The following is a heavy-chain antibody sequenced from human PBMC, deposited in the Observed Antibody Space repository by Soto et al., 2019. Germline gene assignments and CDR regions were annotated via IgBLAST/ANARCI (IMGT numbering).Heavy chain of an antibody. J-gene: IGHJ5*02. CDR1: GGSISSSSYY. CDR2: IYYSGST. Sequence: SETLSLTCTVSGGSISSSSYYWGWIRQPPGKGLEWIGSIYYSGSTYYNPSLKSRVTISVDTSKNQFSLKLSSVTAADTAVYYCARDSSRWYWFDPWGQGTLVTVYS. D-gene: IGHD6-13*01. V-gene: IGHV4-39*02. CDR3: ARDSSRWYWFDP.